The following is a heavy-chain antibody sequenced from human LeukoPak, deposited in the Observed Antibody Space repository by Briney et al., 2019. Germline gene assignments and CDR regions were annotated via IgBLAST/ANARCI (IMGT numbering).Heavy chain of an antibody. CDR1: GYTFTNYA. Sequence: ASVKVSCKASGYTFTNYAMHWVRQAPGQRLEWMGWINAGNGNTKYSQEFQGRVTMTRNTSISTAYMELSSLRSEDTAVYYCARVLPSAGDAFDIWGQGTMVTVSS. V-gene: IGHV1-3*03. CDR2: INAGNGNT. J-gene: IGHJ3*02. D-gene: IGHD2-15*01. CDR3: ARVLPSAGDAFDI.